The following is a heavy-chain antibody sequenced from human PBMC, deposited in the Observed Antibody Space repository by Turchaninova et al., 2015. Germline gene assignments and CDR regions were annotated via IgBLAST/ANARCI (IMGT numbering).Heavy chain of an antibody. CDR3: AHIFVVATFDY. CDR1: GFSLSTSGVG. V-gene: IGHV2-5*02. D-gene: IGHD1-26*01. J-gene: IGHJ4*02. CDR2: IYWDDVK. Sequence: QITLKESGPTLVKPTQTLTLTCTFSGFSLSTSGVGVGWIRQPPGTALEWLALIYWDDVKRYSPSLTSRLTTTTNTSKNQMILTMTKMEPVDTATYYCAHIFVVATFDYWGQGTLVTVSS.